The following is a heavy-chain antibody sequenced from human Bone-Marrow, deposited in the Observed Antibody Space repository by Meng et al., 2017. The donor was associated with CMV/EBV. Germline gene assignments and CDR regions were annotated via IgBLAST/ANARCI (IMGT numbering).Heavy chain of an antibody. CDR2: ISSSSTYI. Sequence: GESLKISCAASGFTFITYSMNWVRQAPGKGLEWVSSISSSSTYIYYADSVKGRFTISRDNAKNTLYLQMNSLRAEDTAVYYCARGVAAGRDYWGQGMLGTVSS. D-gene: IGHD6-13*01. CDR3: ARGVAAGRDY. J-gene: IGHJ4*02. CDR1: GFTFITYS. V-gene: IGHV3-21*01.